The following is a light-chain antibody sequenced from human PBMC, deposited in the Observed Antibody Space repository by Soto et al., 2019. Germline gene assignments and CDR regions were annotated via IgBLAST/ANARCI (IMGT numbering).Light chain of an antibody. V-gene: IGKV1-5*01. CDR3: QQYNSYSPDT. J-gene: IGKJ2*01. CDR2: DAS. Sequence: DIRMTQSPSTLSASVGDRVTITCRASQSISSWLAWYQQKPGKAPKLLIYDASSLESGVPSRFSGSGSGTEFTLTISSLQPDDFATYYCQQYNSYSPDTFGQGTKLESK. CDR1: QSISSW.